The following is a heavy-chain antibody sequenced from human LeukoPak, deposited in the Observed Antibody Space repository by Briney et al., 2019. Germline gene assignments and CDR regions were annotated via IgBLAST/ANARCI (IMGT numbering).Heavy chain of an antibody. CDR1: GFTFSSYG. CDR3: AKDRGYSGPGYFDL. J-gene: IGHJ2*01. CDR2: ISGSGGST. D-gene: IGHD5-12*01. Sequence: GGSLRLSCAASGFTFSSYGMHWVRQAPGKGLEWVSAISGSGGSTYYADSVKGRFTISRDNSKNTLYLQMNSLRAEDTAVYYCAKDRGYSGPGYFDLWGRGTLVTVSS. V-gene: IGHV3-23*01.